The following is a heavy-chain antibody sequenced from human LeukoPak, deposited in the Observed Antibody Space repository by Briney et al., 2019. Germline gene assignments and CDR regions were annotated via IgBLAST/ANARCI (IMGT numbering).Heavy chain of an antibody. CDR2: IYSGGST. Sequence: GGSLRLSCAASGFTVSSNYMSWVRQAPGKGLEWVSVIYSGGSTYYADSVKGRFTISRDNSKNTLYLQMNSLRAEDTAVYYCAKDHGLLLGRRDYWGQGTLVTVSS. D-gene: IGHD2/OR15-2a*01. V-gene: IGHV3-53*01. CDR3: AKDHGLLLGRRDY. CDR1: GFTVSSNY. J-gene: IGHJ4*02.